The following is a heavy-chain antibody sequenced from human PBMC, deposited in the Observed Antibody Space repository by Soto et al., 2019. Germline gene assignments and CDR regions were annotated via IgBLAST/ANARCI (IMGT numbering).Heavy chain of an antibody. CDR2: IYYTGSA. D-gene: IGHD3-9*01. CDR3: ARHLKDDVLTGPFEY. V-gene: IGHV4-31*03. CDR1: GDSVGSSAYY. J-gene: IGHJ4*02. Sequence: SETLSLTCTVSGDSVGSSAYYWSWLRQHPEKGLEWIGYIYYTGSADYNPSLRSRLSISLDTSENLFSLKLSSVTAAFTALYYCARHLKDDVLTGPFEYWGQGFLVTVSS.